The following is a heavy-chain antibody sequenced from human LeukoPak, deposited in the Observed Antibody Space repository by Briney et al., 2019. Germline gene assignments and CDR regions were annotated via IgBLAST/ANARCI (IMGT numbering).Heavy chain of an antibody. J-gene: IGHJ4*02. V-gene: IGHV3-23*01. CDR2: LSGSGTSP. Sequence: PGGSLRLSCAVSGFTVGSYAMSWVRQPPGKGLEWVSSLSGSGTSPYYADSVRGRFTISTDKSKNTLYLQMNSLRAEDTAVYYCAKDRMYSGSYYAYYFDYWGQGTLVTVSS. D-gene: IGHD1-26*01. CDR1: GFTVGSYA. CDR3: AKDRMYSGSYYAYYFDY.